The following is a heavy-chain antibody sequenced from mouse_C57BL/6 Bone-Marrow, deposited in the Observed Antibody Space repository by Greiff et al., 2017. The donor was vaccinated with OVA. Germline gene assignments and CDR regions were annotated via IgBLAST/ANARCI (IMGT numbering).Heavy chain of an antibody. V-gene: IGHV1-55*01. CDR3: GREVGLRDVAG. J-gene: IGHJ3*01. CDR1: GYTFTSYW. CDR2: IYPGSGST. D-gene: IGHD2-2*01. Sequence: VQLQQPGAELVKPGASVKMSCTASGYTFTSYWITWVKQRPRLGLEWIGDIYPGSGSTNYNEKFKSKATLTVDTSSSTAYMQLSSLTSDDSAVYLCGREVGLRDVAGWGKGALVTVST.